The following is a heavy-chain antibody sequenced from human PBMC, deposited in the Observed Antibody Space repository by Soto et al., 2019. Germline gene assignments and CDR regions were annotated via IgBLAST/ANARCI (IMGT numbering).Heavy chain of an antibody. CDR1: GFTFSRDG. J-gene: IGHJ4*02. CDR3: AKERATTTAFDY. CDR2: ITDNGGST. V-gene: IGHV3-23*01. Sequence: EVQLLESGGGLVQAGGSLRLSCAASGFTFSRDGMSWVRQAPGKGLEWVSLITDNGGSTYYADSVKCRFTISRDNTKNTLFLQMNSLRAEDTAVYYCAKERATTTAFDYWGQGALVTVSS. D-gene: IGHD1-1*01.